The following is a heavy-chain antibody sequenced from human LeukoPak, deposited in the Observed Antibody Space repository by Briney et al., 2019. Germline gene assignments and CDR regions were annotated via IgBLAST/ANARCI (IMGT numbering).Heavy chain of an antibody. CDR3: ARLVISTQDAFDI. CDR1: GFTFSSYV. Sequence: GGSLSLSCAASGFTFSSYVMHWVRQAPGKGLEWVAVIPYEGSKKYYADSVRDRSTISRDNTKNTLYLQINSLRAEDTAVYYCARLVISTQDAFDIWGQGTMGTVSS. V-gene: IGHV3-30*04. J-gene: IGHJ3*02. CDR2: IPYEGSKK. D-gene: IGHD3-9*01.